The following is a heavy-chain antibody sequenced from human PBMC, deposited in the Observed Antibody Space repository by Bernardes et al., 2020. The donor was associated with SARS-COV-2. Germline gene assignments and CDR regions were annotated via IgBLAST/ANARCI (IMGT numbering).Heavy chain of an antibody. CDR1: AFTFTSYG. CDR3: ARGHGSGWRGDY. V-gene: IGHV3-23*01. J-gene: IGHJ4*02. D-gene: IGHD6-19*01. CDR2: ISGSGDLT. Sequence: GSLRLSCAASAFTFTSYGMSWVRQAPGKGLEWVSSISGSGDLTYYADSVKGRFSISRDNSKNTLYLQMNSLRAEDTAVYYCARGHGSGWRGDYWGQGTLVTVSS.